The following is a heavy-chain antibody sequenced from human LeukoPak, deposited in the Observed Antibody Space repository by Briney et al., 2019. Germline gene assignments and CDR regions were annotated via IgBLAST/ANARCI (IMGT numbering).Heavy chain of an antibody. CDR3: ARDKGYTSGHAFDY. D-gene: IGHD6-19*01. V-gene: IGHV3-11*06. CDR2: ISSGRSGPIYT. CDR1: GFSFSEYY. J-gene: IGHJ4*02. Sequence: AGGSLRLSCAASGFSFSEYYMSWIRQAPGKGLEWIAYISSGRSGPIYTNHADSVKGRFSISRDNTKNSLSLQMNSLRAEDTAVFYCARDKGYTSGHAFDYWGQGTLVTVSS.